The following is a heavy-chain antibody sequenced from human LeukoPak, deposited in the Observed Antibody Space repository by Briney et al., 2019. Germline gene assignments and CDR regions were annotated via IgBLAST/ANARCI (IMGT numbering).Heavy chain of an antibody. D-gene: IGHD3-9*01. V-gene: IGHV4-34*01. CDR2: INHSGST. Sequence: SETLSLTCAVYGGSFSGYYWSWIRQPPGKGLEWIGEINHSGSTNYNPSLKSRVTISVDTSKNQFSLKLSSVTAADTAAYYCARGVKYFDWLSSDNWFDPWGQGTLVTVSS. J-gene: IGHJ5*02. CDR3: ARGVKYFDWLSSDNWFDP. CDR1: GGSFSGYY.